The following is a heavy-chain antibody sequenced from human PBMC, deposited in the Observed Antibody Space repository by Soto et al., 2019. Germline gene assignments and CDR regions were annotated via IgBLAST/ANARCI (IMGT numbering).Heavy chain of an antibody. CDR3: ARVTANYDFWSGYYNNWFDP. CDR1: GGSISRGDYY. Sequence: SETLSLTCTVSGGSISRGDYYWSWIRQPPGKGLEWIGYIYYSGSTYYNPSLKSRVTISVDTSKNQFSLKLSSVTAADTAVYYCARVTANYDFWSGYYNNWFDPWGQGTLVTVSS. V-gene: IGHV4-30-4*01. J-gene: IGHJ5*02. D-gene: IGHD3-3*01. CDR2: IYYSGST.